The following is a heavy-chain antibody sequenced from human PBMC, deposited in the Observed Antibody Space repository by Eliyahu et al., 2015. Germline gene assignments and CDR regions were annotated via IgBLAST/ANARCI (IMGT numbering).Heavy chain of an antibody. J-gene: IGHJ6*02. CDR2: ISNGGVT. CDR1: GFTFSNYA. Sequence: EMQLMESGGGLVQPGGSLRLSCAASGFTFSNYAMSWVRRTPGKGLEWVSAISNGGVTSYADSVKGRFIISRDNSKNTLYLQMNSLRVEDTASYYCARYYGLDVWGQGTTVTVSS. V-gene: IGHV3-23*01. CDR3: ARYYGLDV.